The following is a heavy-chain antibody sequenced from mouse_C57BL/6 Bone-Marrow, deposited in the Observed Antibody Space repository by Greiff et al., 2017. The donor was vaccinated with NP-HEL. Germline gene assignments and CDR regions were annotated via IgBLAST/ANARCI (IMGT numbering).Heavy chain of an antibody. Sequence: VQLQQSVAELVRPGASVKLSCTASGFNIKNTYMHWVKQRPEQGLEWIGRIDPANGNTKYAPKFQGKATITADTSSNTAYLQLSSLTSEDSAIYYCAGATVVANYAMDYWGQGTSVTVSS. CDR1: GFNIKNTY. V-gene: IGHV14-3*01. CDR3: AGATVVANYAMDY. D-gene: IGHD1-1*01. CDR2: IDPANGNT. J-gene: IGHJ4*01.